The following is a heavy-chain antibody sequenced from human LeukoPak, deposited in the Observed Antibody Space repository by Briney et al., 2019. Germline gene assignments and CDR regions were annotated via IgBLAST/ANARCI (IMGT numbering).Heavy chain of an antibody. Sequence: SVKVSCKASGGTFSSFAISWVRQAPGQGLEWMGRIIPILGIATYAQKFQGRLTITADKSMSTAYMELSSLRSVDTAVYYCATDGSGLTSVTTIDSWGQGTLVTVSS. CDR2: IIPILGIA. CDR3: ATDGSGLTSVTTIDS. J-gene: IGHJ4*02. D-gene: IGHD4-17*01. CDR1: GGTFSSFA. V-gene: IGHV1-69*04.